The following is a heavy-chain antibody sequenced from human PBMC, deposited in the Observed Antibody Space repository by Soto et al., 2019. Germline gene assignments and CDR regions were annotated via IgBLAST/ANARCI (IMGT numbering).Heavy chain of an antibody. Sequence: SETLSLTCTVSGGSVTSYYWSWIRQPPGKGLEWVGYIYYTGSTSYNPSLKSRATISVDTSKNQFSLKLNSVTTADTAVYYCARRLIPDFDYWGQGTLVTVSS. CDR3: ARRLIPDFDY. D-gene: IGHD2-8*01. J-gene: IGHJ4*02. V-gene: IGHV4-59*02. CDR2: IYYTGST. CDR1: GGSVTSYY.